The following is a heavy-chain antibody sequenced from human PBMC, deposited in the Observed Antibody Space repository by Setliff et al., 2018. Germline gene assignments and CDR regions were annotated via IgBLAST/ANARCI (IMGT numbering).Heavy chain of an antibody. CDR1: GYTFTTYY. J-gene: IGHJ4*02. CDR3: ARESTAKNFWGEYSGY. D-gene: IGHD3-3*01. V-gene: IGHV1-46*01. Sequence: ASVKVSCKASGYTFTTYYMHWVRQAPGQGLEWMGVINPSDGSTTYAQKFQGRVKMTRDTSTNTVYMQLSSLRSEDTGVYYCARESTAKNFWGEYSGYWGQGTLVTVSS. CDR2: INPSDGST.